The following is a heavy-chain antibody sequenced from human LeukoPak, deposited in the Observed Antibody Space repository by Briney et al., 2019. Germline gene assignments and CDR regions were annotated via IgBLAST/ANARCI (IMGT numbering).Heavy chain of an antibody. D-gene: IGHD5-24*01. J-gene: IGHJ4*02. CDR1: GYTFINYD. V-gene: IGHV1-8*01. Sequence: ASVKVSCKASGYTFINYDINWVRQATGQGLEWMGWMNPNSGDTGYAQNFQGRVTMTRDTSINTAYMELSSLRSEDTAVYYCARTPRNGYIEGYWGQGTLVTVSS. CDR2: MNPNSGDT. CDR3: ARTPRNGYIEGY.